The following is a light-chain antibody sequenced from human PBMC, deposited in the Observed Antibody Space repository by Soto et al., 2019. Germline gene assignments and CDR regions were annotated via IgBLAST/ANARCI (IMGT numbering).Light chain of an antibody. J-gene: IGKJ1*01. V-gene: IGKV3-20*01. Sequence: EIVLTQSPGTLSLSPGERATLPFSASQSVSNNYLAWYQQKPGQAPRLLIYGASNRATGIPDRFSGSGSGTDFTLTISRLEPEDFAVYYCQQYGSSGTFGQGAKV. CDR1: QSVSNNY. CDR3: QQYGSSGT. CDR2: GAS.